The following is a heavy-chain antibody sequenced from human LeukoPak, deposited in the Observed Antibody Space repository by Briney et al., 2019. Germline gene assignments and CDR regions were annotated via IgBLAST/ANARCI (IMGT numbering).Heavy chain of an antibody. CDR2: IYTSGST. CDR3: ARDPAVAGTGWWFDP. CDR1: GGSISSGSYY. J-gene: IGHJ5*02. Sequence: SQTLSLTCTVSGGSISSGSYYWRWIRQPAGKGLEWIVRIYTSGSTNYNPSLKSRITISVDTSKNQFSLKLSSVTAADTAVYYCARDPAVAGTGWWFDPWGQGTLVTVSS. D-gene: IGHD6-19*01. V-gene: IGHV4-61*02.